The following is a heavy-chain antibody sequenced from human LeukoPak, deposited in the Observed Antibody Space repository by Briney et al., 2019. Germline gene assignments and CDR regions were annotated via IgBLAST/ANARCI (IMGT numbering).Heavy chain of an antibody. CDR1: GYTFTGYY. CDR2: INPNSGGT. V-gene: IGHV1-2*06. J-gene: IGHJ1*01. CDR3: ARDQGYCSGGSCTPLAYFQH. D-gene: IGHD2-15*01. Sequence: ASVKVSCKTSGYTFTGYYMHWVRQAPGQGLEWMGRINPNSGGTNYAQKFRGRVTMTRDTSISTAYMELSRLRSDDTAVYYCARDQGYCSGGSCTPLAYFQHWGQGTLVTVSS.